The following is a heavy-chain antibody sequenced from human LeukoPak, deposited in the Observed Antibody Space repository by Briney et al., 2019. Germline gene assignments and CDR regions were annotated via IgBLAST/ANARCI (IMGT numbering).Heavy chain of an antibody. J-gene: IGHJ4*02. CDR2: IKPDGSDQ. V-gene: IGHV3-7*04. CDR3: ARDLDY. CDR1: GFTFSSFW. Sequence: PGRSLRLSCVASGFTFSSFWMTWVRQAPGKGLEWVATIKPDGSDQYYVDSVKGRSTISRDNAKNSVSLQMNSLRVEDTAVYYCARDLDYWGQGTLVTVSS.